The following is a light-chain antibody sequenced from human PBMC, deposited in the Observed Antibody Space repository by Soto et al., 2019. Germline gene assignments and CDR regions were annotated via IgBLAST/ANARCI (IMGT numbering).Light chain of an antibody. J-gene: IGKJ2*01. CDR2: ATS. Sequence: ENVLTQSPGTLSLSPGERATLSCRASQSVSDSYLAWYQQKPGQTPRLLIYATSGRATGIPDRFSGSGCGTDFTLTISRVEPEDFAVYYCQQYVTSPPMYTFGQGTKLEIK. CDR3: QQYVTSPPMYT. V-gene: IGKV3-20*01. CDR1: QSVSDSY.